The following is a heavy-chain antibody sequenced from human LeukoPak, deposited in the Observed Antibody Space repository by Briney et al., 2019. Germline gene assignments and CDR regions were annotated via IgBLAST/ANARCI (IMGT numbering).Heavy chain of an antibody. Sequence: SETLSLTCIVSGGSISSYYRSWIRQPPGKGLEWIGNIYYSGSTNYNPSLKSRVTISVDTSKNQFPLKLSSVTAADTAVYYYARDSGSGRTFDYWGQGTLVTVSS. V-gene: IGHV4-59*13. D-gene: IGHD3-10*01. J-gene: IGHJ4*02. CDR2: IYYSGST. CDR3: ARDSGSGRTFDY. CDR1: GGSISSYY.